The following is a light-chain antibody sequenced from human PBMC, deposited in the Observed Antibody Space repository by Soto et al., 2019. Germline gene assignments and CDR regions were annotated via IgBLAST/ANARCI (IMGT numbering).Light chain of an antibody. V-gene: IGKV3-11*01. CDR3: QQRSEWPRCT. CDR1: QSVSSY. Sequence: EVILTHSPGTLSLSPGDRATLSCRASQSVSSYLAWYQQKPGQAPRLLIYDVSNRATGIPARFSGSGSGTDLGLTRSSLEPEDFAVYFCQQRSEWPRCTVGQGTKVDIK. CDR2: DVS. J-gene: IGKJ2*02.